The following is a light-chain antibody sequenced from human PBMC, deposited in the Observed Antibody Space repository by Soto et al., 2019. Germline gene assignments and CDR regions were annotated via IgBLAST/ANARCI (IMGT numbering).Light chain of an antibody. Sequence: EIVLTQSPGTLSLSPGERVILTCRASESVTSNYLAWYQQRPGQAPRLLIYGASTRATGIPDRFSGSGSGTDFTLTISRLAPEDFAMYYCHQXGSLPPTFGPGTKVDIK. V-gene: IGKV3-20*01. CDR2: GAS. J-gene: IGKJ3*01. CDR1: ESVTSNY. CDR3: HQXGSLPPT.